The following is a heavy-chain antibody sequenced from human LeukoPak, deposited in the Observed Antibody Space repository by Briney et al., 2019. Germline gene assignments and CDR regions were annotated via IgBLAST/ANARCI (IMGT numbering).Heavy chain of an antibody. CDR1: GYTFTDHY. V-gene: IGHV1-2*02. D-gene: IGHD2-2*03. CDR3: ARGPGTWIVVSNEYFHH. CDR2: IKPNSGGT. Sequence: ASVKVSCTASGYTFTDHYIHWVRQAPGQGLEWMAWIKPNSGGTNYAQKFQGRVTMTRDTSISTAYMELTRLTSDDTAVYYCARGPGTWIVVSNEYFHHWGQGTLVSVSS. J-gene: IGHJ1*01.